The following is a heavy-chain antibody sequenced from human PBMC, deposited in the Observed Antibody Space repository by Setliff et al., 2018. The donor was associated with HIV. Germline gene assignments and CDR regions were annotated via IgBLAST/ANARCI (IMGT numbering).Heavy chain of an antibody. D-gene: IGHD3-16*01. V-gene: IGHV4-39*01. Sequence: SETLSLTCTVSGGSITTSTFYWGWIRQPPGKGLEWIGSIYYSGSTYYNPSLKSRLTITQHTSKNHFSLSLSSVTAADTAVYYCAGQFWMLTTLYFDSLGPGTLVTVS. CDR3: AGQFWMLTTLYFDS. CDR2: IYYSGST. J-gene: IGHJ4*02. CDR1: GGSITTSTFY.